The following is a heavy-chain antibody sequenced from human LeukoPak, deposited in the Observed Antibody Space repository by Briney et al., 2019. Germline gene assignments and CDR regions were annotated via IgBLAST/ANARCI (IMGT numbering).Heavy chain of an antibody. Sequence: GGSLRLSYAASGFTFSSYAMNWVRQAPGKGLEWVSYISSSGSTIYYADSVKGRFTISRDNAKNSLYLQMNSLRAEDTAVYYCARGRATVTTIYMDVWGKGTAVTISS. CDR3: ARGRATVTTIYMDV. D-gene: IGHD4-17*01. J-gene: IGHJ6*03. CDR2: ISSSGSTI. CDR1: GFTFSSYA. V-gene: IGHV3-48*03.